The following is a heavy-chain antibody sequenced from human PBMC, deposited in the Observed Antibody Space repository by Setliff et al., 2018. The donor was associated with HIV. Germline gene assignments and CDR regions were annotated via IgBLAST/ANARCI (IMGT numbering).Heavy chain of an antibody. CDR3: ATFDYNLLTGCPC. V-gene: IGHV1-69-2*01. D-gene: IGHD3-9*01. CDR1: GDTLTGYY. Sequence: ASVKVSCKASGDTLTGYYMHWVRQAPGQGLEWMGRVDPKDGETMYAQKFQGRVTITADRSTNTAYMDLSSLSSDDTALYFCATFDYNLLTGCPCWGQGTLVTVSS. J-gene: IGHJ4*02. CDR2: VDPKDGET.